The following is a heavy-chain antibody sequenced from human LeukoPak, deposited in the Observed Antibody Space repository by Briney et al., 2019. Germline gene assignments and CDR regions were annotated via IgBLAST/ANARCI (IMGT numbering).Heavy chain of an antibody. Sequence: GGSLRLSCAASGFTFSSYWMHWVRQAPGKGLVWVSRINSDGSSTSYADSVKGRFTISRDNAKNTLYLQMNSLRAEDTAVYYCARDQGKYSSGWYGYDAFDIWGQGTMVTVSS. CDR3: ARDQGKYSSGWYGYDAFDI. CDR1: GFTFSSYW. J-gene: IGHJ3*02. CDR2: INSDGSST. V-gene: IGHV3-74*01. D-gene: IGHD6-19*01.